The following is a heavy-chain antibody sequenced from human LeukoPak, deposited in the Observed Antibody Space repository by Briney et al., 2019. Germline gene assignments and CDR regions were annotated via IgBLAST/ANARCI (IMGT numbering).Heavy chain of an antibody. D-gene: IGHD2-8*01. CDR3: ARDLGYCTLTNCVRNWFGP. Sequence: ASVKVSCKASGYTFTVFSMYWVRQAPGQGLEWMGRINPNTGGTNFAQKVQGRVTMTTDISTSTVYMELRNLKSDDTAIYYCARDLGYCTLTNCVRNWFGPWGQGTLVTVSS. CDR2: INPNTGGT. CDR1: GYTFTVFS. V-gene: IGHV1-2*06. J-gene: IGHJ5*02.